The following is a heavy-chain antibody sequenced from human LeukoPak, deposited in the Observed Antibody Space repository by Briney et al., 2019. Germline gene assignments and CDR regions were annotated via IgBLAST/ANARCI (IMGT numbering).Heavy chain of an antibody. CDR3: ARGSAVVSAFDY. Sequence: SETLSLTCTVSGGSISSYYWNWIRQPAGKGLEWIGRIYTSGSTNYNPSLKSRVTMSVDTSKNQFSLKLSSVTAADTAVYYCARGSAVVSAFDYWGQGTLVTVSS. D-gene: IGHD3-22*01. CDR1: GGSISSYY. J-gene: IGHJ4*02. V-gene: IGHV4-4*07. CDR2: IYTSGST.